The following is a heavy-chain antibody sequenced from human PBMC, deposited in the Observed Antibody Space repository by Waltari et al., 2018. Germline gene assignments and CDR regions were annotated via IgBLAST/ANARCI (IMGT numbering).Heavy chain of an antibody. J-gene: IGHJ5*02. CDR3: ARHSRSSSSWGWFDP. V-gene: IGHV4-39*07. CDR2: IYYSGST. CDR1: GGSISSSSYY. Sequence: QLQLQESGPGLVKPSETLSPTCTVSGGSISSSSYYWGWIRHPPGKGLEWIGSIYYSGSTYYNPSLKSRVTISVDTSKNQFSLKLSSVTAADTAVYYCARHSRSSSSWGWFDPWGQGTLVTVSS. D-gene: IGHD6-13*01.